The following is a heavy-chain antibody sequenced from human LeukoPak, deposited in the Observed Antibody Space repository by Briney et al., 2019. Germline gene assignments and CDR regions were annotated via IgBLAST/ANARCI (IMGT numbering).Heavy chain of an antibody. Sequence: SETLSLTCGVYGGSFSGYYWTWIRQPPGKGLEWIGYIYYSGSTYYNPSLKSRVTISVDTSKNQFSLKLSSVTAADTAVYYCARGIGRITIFGVVGPYFDYWGQGTLVTVSS. CDR3: ARGIGRITIFGVVGPYFDY. CDR1: GGSFSGYY. V-gene: IGHV4-30-4*08. D-gene: IGHD3-3*01. CDR2: IYYSGST. J-gene: IGHJ4*02.